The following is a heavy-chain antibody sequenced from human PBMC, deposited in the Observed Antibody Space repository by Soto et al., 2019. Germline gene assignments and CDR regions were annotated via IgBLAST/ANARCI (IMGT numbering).Heavy chain of an antibody. CDR3: ARFGAKSGGYSYGYPPDX. D-gene: IGHD5-18*01. J-gene: IGHJ4*02. Sequence: GGSLRLSCAASGFTFSSYGMHWVRQAPGKGLEWVAFIWYDGSNKYYADSVKVRFTISIDNSKNTLYLQMNSLIAEDTAVYYCARFGAKSGGYSYGYPPDXWGQGTLVTVSX. V-gene: IGHV3-33*01. CDR1: GFTFSSYG. CDR2: IWYDGSNK.